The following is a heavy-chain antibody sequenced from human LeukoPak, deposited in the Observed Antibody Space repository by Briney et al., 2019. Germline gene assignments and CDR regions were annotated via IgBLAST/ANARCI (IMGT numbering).Heavy chain of an antibody. CDR2: INHSGST. D-gene: IGHD5-24*01. Sequence: SETLSLTCAVYGGSFSGYYWSWIRQPPGKGLEWIGEINHSGSTNYNPSLKSRVTISVDTSKNQFSLKLSSVTAADTAVYYCARHVGDANTALDFWGQGTLVTVSS. V-gene: IGHV4-34*01. J-gene: IGHJ4*02. CDR1: GGSFSGYY. CDR3: ARHVGDANTALDF.